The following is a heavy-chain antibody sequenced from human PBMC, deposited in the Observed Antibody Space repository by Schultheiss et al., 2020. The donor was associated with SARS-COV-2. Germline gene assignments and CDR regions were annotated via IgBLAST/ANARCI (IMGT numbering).Heavy chain of an antibody. CDR2: ITGSGADT. V-gene: IGHV3-23*01. D-gene: IGHD3-10*01. CDR3: ARDLEGVYY. Sequence: GGSLRLSCAASGFTFSSYAMSWVRQAPGKGLEWVSAITGSGADTYYADSVKGRFTISRDNAKNSLYLQMNSLRAEDTAVYYCARDLEGVYYWGQGTLVTV. CDR1: GFTFSSYA. J-gene: IGHJ4*02.